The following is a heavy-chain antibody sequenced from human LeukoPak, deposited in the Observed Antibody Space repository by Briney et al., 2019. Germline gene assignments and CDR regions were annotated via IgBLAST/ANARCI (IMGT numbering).Heavy chain of an antibody. Sequence: PGGSLRLSCAASGFTFSSYAMHWVRQAPGKGLEWVAVISYDGSNKYYADSVKGRFTISRDNSKNTLYLQMNSLRAEDTAVYYCARYSGYERHFDYWGQGTLVTVSS. CDR2: ISYDGSNK. CDR1: GFTFSSYA. D-gene: IGHD5-12*01. V-gene: IGHV3-30-3*01. J-gene: IGHJ4*02. CDR3: ARYSGYERHFDY.